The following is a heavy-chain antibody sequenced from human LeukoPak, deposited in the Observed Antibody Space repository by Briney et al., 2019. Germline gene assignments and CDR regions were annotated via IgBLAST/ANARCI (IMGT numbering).Heavy chain of an antibody. CDR3: TREVAGTGGFDY. D-gene: IGHD6-13*01. CDR1: GDSVSSNNAA. V-gene: IGHV6-1*01. Sequence: PSQTLSLTCGISGDSVSSNNAAWNWIRQSPSRGLEWLGRTYHRSTWYDDYVVSVRSRLTITPDISKNQVSLQLNSVTPEDTAVYYCTREVAGTGGFDYWGQGITVTVSS. CDR2: TYHRSTWYD. J-gene: IGHJ4*02.